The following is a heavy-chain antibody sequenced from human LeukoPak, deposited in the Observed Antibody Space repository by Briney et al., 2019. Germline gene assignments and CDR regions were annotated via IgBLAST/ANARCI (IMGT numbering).Heavy chain of an antibody. Sequence: ASVKVSCEASGYKFIDDYMHWVRQAPGQGLEFMGWINPDSGFTNYAQKFKGRVTMTRDMSISTAYLEVRSLTSDDTAVYYCAPTAEAYTSWWKVWGQGTLVTVSS. J-gene: IGHJ4*02. CDR3: APTAEAYTSWWKV. CDR2: INPDSGFT. V-gene: IGHV1-2*02. CDR1: GYKFIDDY. D-gene: IGHD3-16*01.